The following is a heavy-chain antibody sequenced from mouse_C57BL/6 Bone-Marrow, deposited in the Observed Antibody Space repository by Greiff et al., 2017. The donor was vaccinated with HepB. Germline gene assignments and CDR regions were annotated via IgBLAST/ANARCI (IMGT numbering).Heavy chain of an antibody. J-gene: IGHJ1*03. CDR2: INPGSGGT. CDR3: ARREDLYDYVWHFDV. Sequence: QVQLKESGAELVRPGTSVKVSCKASGYAFTNYLIEWVKQRPGQGLEWIGVINPGSGGTNYNEKFKGKATLTADKSSSTAYMQLSSLTSEDSAGYFCARREDLYDYVWHFDVWGTGTTVTVSS. V-gene: IGHV1-54*01. CDR1: GYAFTNYL. D-gene: IGHD2-4*01.